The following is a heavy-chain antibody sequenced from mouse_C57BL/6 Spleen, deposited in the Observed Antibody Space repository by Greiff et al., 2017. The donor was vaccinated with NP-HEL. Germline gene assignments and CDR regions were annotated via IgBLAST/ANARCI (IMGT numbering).Heavy chain of an antibody. D-gene: IGHD2-3*01. Sequence: EVKVVESVAELVRPGASVKLSCTASGFNIKNTYMHWVKQRPEQGLEWIGRIDPANGNTKYAPKFQGKATITADTSSNTAYLQLSSLTSEDTAIYYCASVYDGYSWFAYWGQGTLVTVSA. V-gene: IGHV14-3*01. CDR2: IDPANGNT. CDR1: GFNIKNTY. CDR3: ASVYDGYSWFAY. J-gene: IGHJ3*01.